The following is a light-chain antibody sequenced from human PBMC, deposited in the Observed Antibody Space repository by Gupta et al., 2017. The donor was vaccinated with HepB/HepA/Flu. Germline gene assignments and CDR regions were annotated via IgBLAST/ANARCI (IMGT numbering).Light chain of an antibody. J-gene: IGKJ1*01. CDR2: GAS. Sequence: EIVMTQSPATLSVSPGERASLFCRASPSVSNLDWYQQEPGQAPRLLIYGASTRATGIPARFIGSGCGKELTLTISSRQSEDFAGYYCQQDAKWPSWTFGQGTKLEIK. CDR3: QQDAKWPSWT. CDR1: PSVSN. V-gene: IGKV3-15*01.